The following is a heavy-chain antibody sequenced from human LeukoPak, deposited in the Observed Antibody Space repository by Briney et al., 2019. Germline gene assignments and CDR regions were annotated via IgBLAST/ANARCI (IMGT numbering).Heavy chain of an antibody. CDR3: ARDLSLDV. Sequence: SETLSLTCTVSGGSISSGGYYWSWIRQPPGKGLEWIGYIYHSGSTYYNPSLKSRVTISVDRSKNQFSLKLSSVTAADTAVYYCARDLSLDVWGKGTTVTVSS. J-gene: IGHJ6*04. CDR2: IYHSGST. V-gene: IGHV4-30-2*01. CDR1: GGSISSGGYY.